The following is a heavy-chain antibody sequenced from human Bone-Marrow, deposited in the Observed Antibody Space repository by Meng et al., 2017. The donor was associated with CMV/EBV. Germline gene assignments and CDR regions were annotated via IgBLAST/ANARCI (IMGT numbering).Heavy chain of an antibody. D-gene: IGHD3-10*01. CDR2: IKPSGGST. J-gene: IGHJ4*02. CDR3: ARAAWVLWFGELFDY. V-gene: IGHV1-46*01. CDR1: GYTFTSYY. Sequence: SGYTFTSYYMHWVRQAPGQGLEWMGIIKPSGGSTSYAQKFQGRVTMTRDTSTSTVYMELSSLRSEDTAVYYCARAAWVLWFGELFDYWGQGTLVTVSS.